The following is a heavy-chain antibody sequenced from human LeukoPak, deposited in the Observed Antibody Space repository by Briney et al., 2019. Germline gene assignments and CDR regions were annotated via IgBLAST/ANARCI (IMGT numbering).Heavy chain of an antibody. J-gene: IGHJ4*02. V-gene: IGHV3-9*01. Sequence: GGSLRLSCAASGFTFSDYAMHWVRQPPGKGLEWVSGISWNSGSIDYADSVKGRFTISRDNAKNSLYLQMNSLRVEDTAFYYCAKDNRRHYTSGPNPDSLHWGQGALVTVSS. CDR3: AKDNRRHYTSGPNPDSLH. D-gene: IGHD6-19*01. CDR2: ISWNSGSI. CDR1: GFTFSDYA.